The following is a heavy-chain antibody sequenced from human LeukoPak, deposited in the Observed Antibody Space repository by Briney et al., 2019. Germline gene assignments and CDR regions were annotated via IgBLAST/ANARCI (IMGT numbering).Heavy chain of an antibody. D-gene: IGHD3-3*01. V-gene: IGHV4-59*01. CDR1: GGSISSYY. J-gene: IGHJ5*02. CDR3: ARALDYDFWSGYYPNWFDP. CDR2: IYYSGST. Sequence: NPSETLSLTCTVSGGSISSYYWSWIRQPPGKGLEWIGYIYYSGSTNYNPSLKSRVTISVDTSKNQFSLKLSSVTAADTAVYYCARALDYDFWSGYYPNWFDPWGQGTLVTVSS.